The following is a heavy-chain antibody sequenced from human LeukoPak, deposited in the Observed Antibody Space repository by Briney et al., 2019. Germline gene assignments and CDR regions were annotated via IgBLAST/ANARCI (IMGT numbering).Heavy chain of an antibody. CDR3: ARPFTRFGQPLGGLKY. V-gene: IGHV4-34*01. D-gene: IGHD7-27*01. J-gene: IGHJ4*02. CDR2: INHSGST. CDR1: GGSFSGYY. Sequence: KPSETLSLTCAVYGGSFSGYYWSWIRQPPGKGLEWIGEINHSGSTNYNPSLKSRVTISVDTSKNQFSLKLSSVTAADTAVYYCARPFTRFGQPLGGLKYWGQGTLVTVSS.